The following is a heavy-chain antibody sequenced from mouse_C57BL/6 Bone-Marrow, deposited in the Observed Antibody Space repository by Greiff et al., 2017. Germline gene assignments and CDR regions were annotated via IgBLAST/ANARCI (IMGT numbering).Heavy chain of an antibody. CDR3: ARLHHDRRYYYAMDY. Sequence: EVKLMESWGDLVKPGGSLKLSCAASGFTFSSYGMSWVRQTPDKRLEWVATISSGGSYTYYPDSVKGRFTISRDNAKNTLYLQMSSLKSEDTAMYYCARLHHDRRYYYAMDYWGQGTSVTVSS. J-gene: IGHJ4*01. CDR2: ISSGGSYT. V-gene: IGHV5-6*01. D-gene: IGHD2-14*01. CDR1: GFTFSSYG.